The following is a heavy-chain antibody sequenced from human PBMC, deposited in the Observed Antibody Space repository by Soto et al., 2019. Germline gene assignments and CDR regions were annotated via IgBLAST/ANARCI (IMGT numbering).Heavy chain of an antibody. J-gene: IGHJ6*02. CDR1: GFTFSSYG. V-gene: IGHV3-33*01. CDR2: IWYDGSNK. Sequence: QVQLVESGGGVVQPGRSLRLSCAASGFTFSSYGMHWVRQAPGKGLEWVAVIWYDGSNKYYADSVKGRFTISRDNSKNQLNLQMNNLRAEGPAVYYWAREHHPGDYYYDGMDVWGQGTTVTVSS. CDR3: AREHHPGDYYYDGMDV.